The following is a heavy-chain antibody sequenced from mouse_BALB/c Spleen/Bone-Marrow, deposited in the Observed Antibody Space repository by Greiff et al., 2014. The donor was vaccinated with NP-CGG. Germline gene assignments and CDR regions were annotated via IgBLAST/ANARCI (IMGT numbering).Heavy chain of an antibody. Sequence: DLVKPGASVKLSRKASGYTFTSYWINWIKQRPGQGLEWIGRIAPGSGSTYYDEMFKGKATLTVDTSSSTAYIQRSSLSSEDSAVYFCARSYYGRAMDYWGQGTSVTVSS. D-gene: IGHD1-1*01. CDR1: GYTFTSYW. V-gene: IGHV1S41*01. J-gene: IGHJ4*01. CDR2: IAPGSGST. CDR3: ARSYYGRAMDY.